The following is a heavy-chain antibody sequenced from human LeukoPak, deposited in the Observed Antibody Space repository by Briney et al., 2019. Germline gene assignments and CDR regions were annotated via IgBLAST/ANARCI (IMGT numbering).Heavy chain of an antibody. V-gene: IGHV3-30*02. Sequence: PGGSLRLSCVASRFTFSSYGIHWIRQAPGKGLEWVAFIRYDGSKKFYSDSVKGRFTISRDNSKNTLYLQMNSLRTEDTAVYFCAKDRPPQYDSGTYSDYWGQGTLVTVSS. D-gene: IGHD3-10*01. CDR1: RFTFSSYG. CDR3: AKDRPPQYDSGTYSDY. CDR2: IRYDGSKK. J-gene: IGHJ4*02.